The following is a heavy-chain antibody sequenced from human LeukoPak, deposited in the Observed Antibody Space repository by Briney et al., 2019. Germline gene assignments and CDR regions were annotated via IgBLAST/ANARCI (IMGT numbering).Heavy chain of an antibody. CDR2: FDPEDGET. Sequence: ASVKVSCKVSGYTLTELSMHWVRQAPGKGLEWMGGFDPEDGETIYAQKFQGRVTMTEDTFTDTAYMELSSLRSEDTAVYYCATASSFNYDFWSHFDYWGQGTLVTVSS. CDR3: ATASSFNYDFWSHFDY. V-gene: IGHV1-24*01. J-gene: IGHJ4*02. CDR1: GYTLTELS. D-gene: IGHD3-3*01.